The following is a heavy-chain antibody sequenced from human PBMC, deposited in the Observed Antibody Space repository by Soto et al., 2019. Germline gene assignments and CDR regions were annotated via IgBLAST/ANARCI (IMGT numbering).Heavy chain of an antibody. CDR2: INPSGGST. D-gene: IGHD1-26*01. CDR1: GYTFTSYY. Sequence: QVQLVQSGAEVKKPGASVKVSCKASGYTFTSYYIHWVRQAPGQGLEWMGMINPSGGSTSYAQKFQGRDTMARDTSTSTVFMELSTLISEDTAVYYCARALVGALTDRYFDYWGQGTLVTVSS. V-gene: IGHV1-46*01. J-gene: IGHJ4*02. CDR3: ARALVGALTDRYFDY.